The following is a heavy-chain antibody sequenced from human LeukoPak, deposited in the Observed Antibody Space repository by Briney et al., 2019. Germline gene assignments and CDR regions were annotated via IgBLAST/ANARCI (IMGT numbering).Heavy chain of an antibody. D-gene: IGHD6-6*01. CDR1: GGSISSHY. J-gene: IGHJ6*03. CDR2: IYYSGST. CDR3: ARGLVSSYYYYMDV. V-gene: IGHV4-59*11. Sequence: PSETLSLTCTVSGGSISSHYWSWIRQPPGKGLEWIGYIYYSGSTNYNPSLKSRVTISVDTSKNQFSLKLSSVTAADTAVYYCARGLVSSYYYYMDVWGKGTTVTVSS.